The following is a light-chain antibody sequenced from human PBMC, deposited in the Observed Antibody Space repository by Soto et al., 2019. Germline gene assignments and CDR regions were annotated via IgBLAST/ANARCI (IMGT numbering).Light chain of an antibody. CDR3: QQYNSYSTWT. CDR1: QSISSW. V-gene: IGKV1-5*01. CDR2: DAS. J-gene: IGKJ1*01. Sequence: DIPMTQSPSTLSASVGDRVTITCRASQSISSWLAWYQQKPGKAPKLLIYDASSLESWVPSRFSGSGSGTEFTLNISSLQPDDFATYYCQQYNSYSTWTVGQGTKVEIK.